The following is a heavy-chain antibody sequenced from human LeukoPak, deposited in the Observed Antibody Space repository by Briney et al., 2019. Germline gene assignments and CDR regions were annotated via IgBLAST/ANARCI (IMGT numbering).Heavy chain of an antibody. Sequence: GGSLRLSCAASGFIFDNYAMHWVRQVPGKGLEWVSGISWSSGDIGYADSVKGRFTISRDNAKNSLYLQMNSLRAEDTAVYYCARGEYGSSPDYWGQGTLVTVSS. CDR1: GFIFDNYA. CDR2: ISWSSGDI. J-gene: IGHJ4*02. CDR3: ARGEYGSSPDY. V-gene: IGHV3-9*01. D-gene: IGHD6-13*01.